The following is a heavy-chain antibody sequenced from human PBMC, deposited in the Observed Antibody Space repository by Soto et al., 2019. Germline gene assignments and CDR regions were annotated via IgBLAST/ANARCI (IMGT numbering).Heavy chain of an antibody. CDR1: GGSFSGYY. V-gene: IGHV4-34*01. CDR2: INHSGST. J-gene: IGHJ5*02. CDR3: ARGKGSSSESGHDSRGWFDP. Sequence: SETLSLTCAVYGGSFSGYYWSWIRQPPGKGLEWIGEINHSGSTNYNPSLKSRVTISVDTSKNQFSLKLSSVTAADTAVYYCARGKGSSSESGHDSRGWFDPWGQGTLVTVSS. D-gene: IGHD6-6*01.